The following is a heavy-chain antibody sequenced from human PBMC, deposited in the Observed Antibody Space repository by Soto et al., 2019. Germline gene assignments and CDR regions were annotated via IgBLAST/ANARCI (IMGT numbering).Heavy chain of an antibody. CDR3: AKDRYYDTPGWFDP. D-gene: IGHD3-22*01. V-gene: IGHV3-23*01. J-gene: IGHJ5*02. CDR1: GFTFRDHA. CDR2: ISANGASI. Sequence: GGSLRLSCVGSGFTFRDHAMRWVRQAPGRGLEWVSAISANGASIQHADSVKGRFSVFRDNAKNTVYLQMDNLRTEDSAVYYCAKDRYYDTPGWFDPWGQGSRVTVSS.